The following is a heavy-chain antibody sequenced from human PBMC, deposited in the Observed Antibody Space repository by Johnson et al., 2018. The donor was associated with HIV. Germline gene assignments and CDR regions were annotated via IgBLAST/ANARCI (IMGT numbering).Heavy chain of an antibody. J-gene: IGHJ3*02. CDR1: GFRFDEYA. V-gene: IGHV3-9*01. CDR3: ARVQYFDWFGAFDI. Sequence: VQLVESGGDLVQPGRSLRLSCAASGFRFDEYAMHWVRQAPGKGLEWVSGISGNSATIGYADSLEGRLTISRDNAKNSLYLQMNSLRAADTALYDWARVQYFDWFGAFDIWGQGTMVTVSS. D-gene: IGHD3-9*01. CDR2: ISGNSATI.